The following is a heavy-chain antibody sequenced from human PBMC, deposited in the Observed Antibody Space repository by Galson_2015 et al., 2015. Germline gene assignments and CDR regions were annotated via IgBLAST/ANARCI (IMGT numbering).Heavy chain of an antibody. CDR3: ARHPIYSP. V-gene: IGHV5-51*01. CDR2: IYPGNSDT. Sequence: GAEVKKPGESLKISCQGSGYSFTNYWIGWVRRMPGKGLEWMGIIYPGNSDTRYNPSFQGLVTISADKSISTAYLQWSSLKASDTAMYYCARHPIYSPWGQGTLVTVSS. D-gene: IGHD4-11*01. J-gene: IGHJ4*02. CDR1: GYSFTNYW.